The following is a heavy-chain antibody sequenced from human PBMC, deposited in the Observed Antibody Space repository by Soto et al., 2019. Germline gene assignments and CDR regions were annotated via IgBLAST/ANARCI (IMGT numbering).Heavy chain of an antibody. D-gene: IGHD3-22*01. J-gene: IGHJ4*02. Sequence: QVQLQESGPGLVKPSQTLSLTCTVSGGSISSGGYYWTWIRQHPGKGLEWIGYIYYSGSTYYNPSLKSRLIRSVDTSKNQFFLNLSSVTAADTAVYYCARARDRSVYPLYYWGQGTLVIVSA. V-gene: IGHV4-31*03. CDR2: IYYSGST. CDR1: GGSISSGGYY. CDR3: ARARDRSVYPLYY.